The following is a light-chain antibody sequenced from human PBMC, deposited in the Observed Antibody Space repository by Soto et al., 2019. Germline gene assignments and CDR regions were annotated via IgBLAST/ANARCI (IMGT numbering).Light chain of an antibody. CDR1: QSVSTY. V-gene: IGKV3-11*02. J-gene: IGKJ4*01. CDR3: QQRSSWPLT. Sequence: DIVLTQSPATLSLSPGEGATLSCRASQSVSTYLAWHQQRPGQAPRLLIYDASNRAPGTPARFSGSGSGRDFTLTISSLEPGDFAIYYCQQRSSWPLTFGGGTKVEI. CDR2: DAS.